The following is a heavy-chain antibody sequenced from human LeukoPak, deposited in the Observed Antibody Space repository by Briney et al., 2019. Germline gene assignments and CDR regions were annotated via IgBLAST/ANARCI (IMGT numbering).Heavy chain of an antibody. CDR2: INHSGST. Sequence: PSETLSLTCTVSGGSISSSSYYWSWIRQPPGKGLEWIGEINHSGSTNYNPSLKSRVTISVDTSKNQFSLRLSSVTAADTAVYYCARHGLIEARHAFDIWGQGTMVTVSS. CDR1: GGSISSSSYY. V-gene: IGHV4-39*01. CDR3: ARHGLIEARHAFDI. D-gene: IGHD6-13*01. J-gene: IGHJ3*02.